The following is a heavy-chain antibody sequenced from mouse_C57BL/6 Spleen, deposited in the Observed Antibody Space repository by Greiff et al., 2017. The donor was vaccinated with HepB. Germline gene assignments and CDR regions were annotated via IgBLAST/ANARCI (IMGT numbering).Heavy chain of an antibody. D-gene: IGHD3-2*02. CDR1: GFPFSDYG. Sequence: EVKLVESGGGLVKPGGSLKLSCAASGFPFSDYGMHWVRQAPEKGLEWVAYISSGSSTIYYADTVKGRFTISRDNAKNTLFLQMTSLRSEDPAMYYCARPAAQAWFAYWGQGTLVTVSA. CDR2: ISSGSSTI. J-gene: IGHJ3*01. CDR3: ARPAAQAWFAY. V-gene: IGHV5-17*01.